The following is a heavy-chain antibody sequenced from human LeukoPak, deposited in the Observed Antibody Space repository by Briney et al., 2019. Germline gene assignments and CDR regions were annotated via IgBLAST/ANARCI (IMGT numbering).Heavy chain of an antibody. CDR2: INSDGSST. Sequence: PGGSLRLSCTASGFTFSTHSMHWVRHAPGKGPVWVSRINSDGSSTIYADSVTGRFTISRDNAKNTVYLQMNSLRAEDTAVYYCAKVLGGLWPGIDYWGQGTVVTVSS. CDR3: AKVLGGLWPGIDY. V-gene: IGHV3-74*01. D-gene: IGHD2-15*01. J-gene: IGHJ4*02. CDR1: GFTFSTHS.